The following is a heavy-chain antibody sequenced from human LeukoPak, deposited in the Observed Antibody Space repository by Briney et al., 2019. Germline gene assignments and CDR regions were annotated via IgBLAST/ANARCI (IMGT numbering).Heavy chain of an antibody. D-gene: IGHD3-10*01. Sequence: SETLSLTCTVSGDSISSSSYYWDCIRQPPGKGLEWIGSTFYSGSTYYNPSLKSRVTISVDTSKNQFSLKLSSVTAADTAVYYCARETGYYGSGSYPIYWYFDLWAVAPWSLSPQ. J-gene: IGHJ2*01. CDR2: TFYSGST. CDR3: ARETGYYGSGSYPIYWYFDL. V-gene: IGHV4-39*02. CDR1: GDSISSSSYY.